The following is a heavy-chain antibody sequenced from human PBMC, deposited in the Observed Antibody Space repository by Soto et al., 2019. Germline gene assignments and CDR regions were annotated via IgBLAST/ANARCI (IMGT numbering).Heavy chain of an antibody. Sequence: QLQLQESGPALVKPSETLSLTCAVSGDSISGNSYYWGWIRQPPGKGLEWIGSFSLSGSTCYNPSLKSRVAVSVDTSKNQLSLMLTSATAADTAVYYCARHLGWIAMPASLTGIGYWGQGTLVTVSS. CDR3: ARHLGWIAMPASLTGIGY. D-gene: IGHD6-19*01. V-gene: IGHV4-39*01. CDR1: GDSISGNSYY. CDR2: FSLSGST. J-gene: IGHJ4*02.